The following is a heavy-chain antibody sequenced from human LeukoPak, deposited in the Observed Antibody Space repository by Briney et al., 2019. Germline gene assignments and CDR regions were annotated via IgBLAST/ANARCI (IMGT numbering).Heavy chain of an antibody. Sequence: SETLSLTCTVSGGSISSYYWSWLRQPPGKGLEWIGYIYYSGSTNYNPSLKSRVTISVDTSKNQFSLKLSSVTAADTAVYYCARHRLWFGELSVPYYFDYWGQGTLVTVSS. D-gene: IGHD3-10*01. V-gene: IGHV4-59*08. J-gene: IGHJ4*02. CDR2: IYYSGST. CDR3: ARHRLWFGELSVPYYFDY. CDR1: GGSISSYY.